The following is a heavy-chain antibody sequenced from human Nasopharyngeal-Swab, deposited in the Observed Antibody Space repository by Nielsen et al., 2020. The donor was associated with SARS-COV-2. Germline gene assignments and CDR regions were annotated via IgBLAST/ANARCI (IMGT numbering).Heavy chain of an antibody. D-gene: IGHD3-3*01. CDR3: AKEGPGMFGVVGLDV. V-gene: IGHV3-30*18. Sequence: GESLKISCAASGFLFSNYGLHWVRQAPGKGLEWVAVISYDGINKYDADSVKGRFTISRDNSKDTLYLQMNSLRPEDTAVYYCAKEGPGMFGVVGLDVWGQGTTVTVSS. CDR1: GFLFSNYG. CDR2: ISYDGINK. J-gene: IGHJ6*02.